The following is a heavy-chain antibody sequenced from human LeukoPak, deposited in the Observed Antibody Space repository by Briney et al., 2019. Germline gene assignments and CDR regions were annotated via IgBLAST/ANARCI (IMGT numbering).Heavy chain of an antibody. J-gene: IGHJ4*02. CDR3: AEADSSQIPDC. CDR1: GGSFSGYY. V-gene: IGHV4-34*01. Sequence: SETLSLTCAVYGGSFSGYYWSWIRQPPGKGLEWIGEINHSGSTNYNPSLTSRVTISVDASKNQFSLKLSSVTAADTAVYYCAEADSSQIPDCWGQGTLVTVSS. CDR2: INHSGST. D-gene: IGHD2-15*01.